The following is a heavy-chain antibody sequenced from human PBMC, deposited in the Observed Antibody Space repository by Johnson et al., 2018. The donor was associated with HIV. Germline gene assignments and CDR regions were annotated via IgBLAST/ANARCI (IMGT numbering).Heavy chain of an antibody. CDR3: ASAVARTKGGAFDI. CDR1: GFTFSSYA. V-gene: IGHV3-66*01. D-gene: IGHD6-19*01. J-gene: IGHJ3*02. CDR2: IYSGGST. Sequence: VQLVESGGGLVQPGGSLRLSCAASGFTFSSYAMSWVRQAPGKGLEWVSVIYSGGSTYYADSVTGRFTISRDNSKNTLYLQMNSLRAEDTAVYYCASAVARTKGGAFDIWGQGTMVTVSS.